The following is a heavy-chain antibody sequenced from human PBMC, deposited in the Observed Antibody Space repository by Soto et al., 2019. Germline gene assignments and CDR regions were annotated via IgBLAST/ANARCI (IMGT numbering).Heavy chain of an antibody. J-gene: IGHJ4*02. CDR3: ARDLGGNYYAPVDY. CDR2: ISAYNGNT. D-gene: IGHD1-26*01. Sequence: QVQLVQSGAEVKKPGASVKVSCKASGYTFTSYGISWVRQAPGQGLEWMGWISAYNGNTKYAQKLQGRVTMTTDTSTGTGYMDLRSLRSDDTAVYYCARDLGGNYYAPVDYWGQGTLVTVSS. CDR1: GYTFTSYG. V-gene: IGHV1-18*01.